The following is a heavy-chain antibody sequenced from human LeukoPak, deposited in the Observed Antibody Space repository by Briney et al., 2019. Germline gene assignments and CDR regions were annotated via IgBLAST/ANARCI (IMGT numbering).Heavy chain of an antibody. CDR1: GGSISSYY. CDR2: IYTSGST. Sequence: SETLSLTCTVSGGSISSYYWSWIRQPAGKGLEWIGRIYTSGSTNYNPSLKSRVTMSVDTSKNQFSLKLSSVTAADTAVYYCARGPRYCSGGSCPRRYFQHWGQGTLVTVSS. CDR3: ARGPRYCSGGSCPRRYFQH. V-gene: IGHV4-4*07. J-gene: IGHJ1*01. D-gene: IGHD2-15*01.